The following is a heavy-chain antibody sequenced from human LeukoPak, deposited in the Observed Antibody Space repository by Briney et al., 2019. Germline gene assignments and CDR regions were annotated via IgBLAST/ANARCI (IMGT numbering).Heavy chain of an antibody. CDR1: GGPISSYY. V-gene: IGHV4-59*01. CDR3: ARVLPAYCSGGSCLFDY. J-gene: IGHJ4*02. D-gene: IGHD2-15*01. CDR2: IYYSGST. Sequence: SETLSLTCTVSGGPISSYYWSWIRQPPGKGLEWIGYIYYSGSTNYNPSLKSRVTISVDTSKNQFSLKLSSVTAADTAVYYCARVLPAYCSGGSCLFDYWGQGTLVTVSS.